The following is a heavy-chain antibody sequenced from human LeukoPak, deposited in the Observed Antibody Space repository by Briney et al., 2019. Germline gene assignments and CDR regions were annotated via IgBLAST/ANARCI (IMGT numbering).Heavy chain of an antibody. CDR2: IIPIFGTA. D-gene: IGHD3-22*01. CDR3: ASDRYYDSSGYYLVFGAFDI. J-gene: IGHJ3*02. V-gene: IGHV1-69*05. Sequence: ASVKVSCKASGYTFTSYDISWVRQAPGQGLEWMGRIIPIFGTANYAQKFQGRVTITTDESTSTAYMELSSLSSEDTAVYYCASDRYYDSSGYYLVFGAFDIWGQGTMVTVSS. CDR1: GYTFTSYD.